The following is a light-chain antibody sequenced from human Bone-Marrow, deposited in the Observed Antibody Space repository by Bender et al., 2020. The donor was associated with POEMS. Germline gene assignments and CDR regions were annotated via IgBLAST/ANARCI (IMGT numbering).Light chain of an antibody. V-gene: IGLV3-21*02. CDR3: VAWDASLNGWV. Sequence: SYELTQPPSVSVAPGQTARITCGGFNIGRKSVHWYQLRPGQAPVLVVYDDSDRPSGVPDRFSGSKSGTSASLAITGLQSDDEAIYFCVAWDASLNGWVFGGGTKLTVL. J-gene: IGLJ3*02. CDR2: DDS. CDR1: NIGRKS.